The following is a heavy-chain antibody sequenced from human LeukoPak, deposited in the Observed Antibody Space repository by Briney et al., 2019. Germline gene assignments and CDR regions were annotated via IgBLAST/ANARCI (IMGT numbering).Heavy chain of an antibody. CDR2: IDWDDDK. V-gene: IGHV2-70*11. D-gene: IGHD5-12*01. J-gene: IGHJ6*03. Sequence: ESGPALVKPTQTLTLTCTFSGFSLSTSGMCVSWIRQPPGKALEWLARIDWDDDKYYSTSLKTRLTISKDTSKNQVVLTMTNMDPVDTATYYCARIYSGYDGYYYMDVWGKGTTVTISS. CDR3: ARIYSGYDGYYYMDV. CDR1: GFSLSTSGMC.